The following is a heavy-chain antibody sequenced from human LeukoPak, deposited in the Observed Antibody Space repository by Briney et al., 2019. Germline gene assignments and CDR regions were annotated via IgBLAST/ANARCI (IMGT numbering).Heavy chain of an antibody. V-gene: IGHV3-74*01. D-gene: IGHD6-19*01. Sequence: GGSLRLSCAASGFTFSSYWMHWVRQAPGKGLVWVSRIYSDGSSTSNADSVKGRFTISRDNAKNTLYLQMNSLRAGDTAVYYCARGSSGWADYWGQGTLVTVSS. J-gene: IGHJ4*02. CDR3: ARGSSGWADY. CDR1: GFTFSSYW. CDR2: IYSDGSST.